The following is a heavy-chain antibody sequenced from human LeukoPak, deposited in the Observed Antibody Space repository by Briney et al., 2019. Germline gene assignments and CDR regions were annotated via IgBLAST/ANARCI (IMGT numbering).Heavy chain of an antibody. Sequence: GGSLKLSCAASGFTFSGSNMHWVRQASGKGLEWVGRIKTRANSYATEYAASLKGRFTISRDDSKNTAYLQMNSLKTKDTALYYCFGRTTVTPKTDYWGQGTLVTVSS. V-gene: IGHV3-73*01. CDR2: IKTRANSYAT. CDR1: GFTFSGSN. J-gene: IGHJ4*02. D-gene: IGHD4-17*01. CDR3: FGRTTVTPKTDY.